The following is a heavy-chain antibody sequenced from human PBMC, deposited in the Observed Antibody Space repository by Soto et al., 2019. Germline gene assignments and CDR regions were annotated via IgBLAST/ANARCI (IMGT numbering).Heavy chain of an antibody. CDR2: IYYSGST. Sequence: SETLSLTCTVSGGSISSYYWSWIRQPPGKGLEWIGYIYYSGSTNYNPSLKSRVTISVDTSKNQFSLKLSSVTAADTAVYYCARDRRGDFWSGYYYYYYGMDVWGQGTTVTVSS. CDR3: ARDRRGDFWSGYYYYYYGMDV. D-gene: IGHD3-3*01. V-gene: IGHV4-59*01. CDR1: GGSISSYY. J-gene: IGHJ6*02.